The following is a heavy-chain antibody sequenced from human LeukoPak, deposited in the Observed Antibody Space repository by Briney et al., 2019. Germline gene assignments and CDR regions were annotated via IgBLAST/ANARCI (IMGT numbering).Heavy chain of an antibody. CDR3: VRDEKKRGGDY. J-gene: IGHJ4*02. CDR1: GFTFSRYW. Sequence: GGSLRLSCAASGFTFSRYWMRWLRQAPGKGLEWVANINEDGSHKKHMHSVEGRVTISRDNAKKSLYLQMNSLRVEDTAIYYCVRDEKKRGGDYWGQGTLVTVSS. V-gene: IGHV3-7*01. D-gene: IGHD3-16*01. CDR2: INEDGSHK.